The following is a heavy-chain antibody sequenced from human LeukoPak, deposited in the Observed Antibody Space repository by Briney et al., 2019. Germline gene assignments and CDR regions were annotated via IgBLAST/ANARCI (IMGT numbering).Heavy chain of an antibody. CDR1: GYTFTSYG. V-gene: IGHV1-18*01. CDR2: ISAYNGNT. Sequence: ASVKVSCKASGYTFTSYGISWVRQAPGHGLEWMGWISAYNGNTNYAQKPQGRVTMTTDTSTSTAYMELRSLRSDDTAVYYCARVSPGPLLEAFDYWGQGTLVTVSS. D-gene: IGHD3-3*01. J-gene: IGHJ4*02. CDR3: ARVSPGPLLEAFDY.